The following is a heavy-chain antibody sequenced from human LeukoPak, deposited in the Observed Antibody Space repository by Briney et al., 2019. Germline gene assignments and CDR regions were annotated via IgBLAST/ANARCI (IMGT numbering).Heavy chain of an antibody. Sequence: SVKVSCKASGGTFSSYAISWVRQAPGQGLEWMGGIIPIFGTANYAQKFQGRVTITADESTSTAYMELRSLRSEDKAVYYCARLGYCSSTSCSDPWGQGTLVTVSS. CDR2: IIPIFGTA. J-gene: IGHJ5*02. D-gene: IGHD2-2*01. CDR1: GGTFSSYA. V-gene: IGHV1-69*13. CDR3: ARLGYCSSTSCSDP.